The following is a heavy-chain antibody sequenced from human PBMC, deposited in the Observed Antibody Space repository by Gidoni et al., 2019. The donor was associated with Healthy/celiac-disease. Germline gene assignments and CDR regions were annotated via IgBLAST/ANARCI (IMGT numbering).Heavy chain of an antibody. Sequence: EVQLVESGGGLVQPGGALSLSWAASGFTFSRYDMHWVRQATGKGLQWVSAIGTAGDTYYPGSVKGRFTIPREKAKNSLYLQMNSLRAGDTAVYYCARDWGGWYFDLWGRGTLVTVSS. CDR2: IGTAGDT. J-gene: IGHJ2*01. CDR1: GFTFSRYD. V-gene: IGHV3-13*01. CDR3: ARDWGGWYFDL. D-gene: IGHD3-10*01.